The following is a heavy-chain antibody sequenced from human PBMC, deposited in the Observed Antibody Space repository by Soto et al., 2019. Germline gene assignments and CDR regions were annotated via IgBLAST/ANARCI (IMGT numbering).Heavy chain of an antibody. CDR2: IXXXSGSI. CDR3: XKMRDVRQGFDP. V-gene: IGHV3-23*01. Sequence: EVQLLESGGGLVQPGGSLRLSCAASGFTFASYAMSWVRQAPGKGLEWVSAIXXXSGSIYYADSVKGRFTISRDNSKXXXXXXXXXXXXXXXXXXXXXKMRDVRQGFDPWGQGTLVTVSS. J-gene: IGHJ5*02. CDR1: GFTFASYA.